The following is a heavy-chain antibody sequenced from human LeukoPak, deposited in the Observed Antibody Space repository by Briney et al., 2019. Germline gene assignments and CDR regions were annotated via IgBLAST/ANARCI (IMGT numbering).Heavy chain of an antibody. V-gene: IGHV3-23*01. J-gene: IGHJ3*02. CDR2: ISGSGGST. D-gene: IGHD2-2*01. CDR1: GFTFSSYA. CDR3: AKGELGYCSSTSCHGAFDI. Sequence: GGSLRLSCAASGFTFSSYAMSWVRQAPGKGLEWVSAISGSGGSTYYADSVKGRFTISRDNSKNTLYLQMNSLRAEDTAVYYCAKGELGYCSSTSCHGAFDIWGQGTMVTVSS.